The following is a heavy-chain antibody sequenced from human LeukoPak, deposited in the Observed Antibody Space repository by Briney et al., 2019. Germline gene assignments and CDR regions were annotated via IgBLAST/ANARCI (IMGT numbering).Heavy chain of an antibody. CDR1: GGTFSSYA. J-gene: IGHJ6*03. V-gene: IGHV1-69*06. D-gene: IGHD3-10*01. CDR3: ARAPMDGSGSSYYMDV. CDR2: IIPIFGTA. Sequence: SVKVSCKASGGTFSSYAISWVRQAPGQGLEWMGGIIPIFGTANYAQKFQGRVTITADKSTSTAYMELSSLRSEDTAVYYCARAPMDGSGSSYYMDVWGKGTTVTISS.